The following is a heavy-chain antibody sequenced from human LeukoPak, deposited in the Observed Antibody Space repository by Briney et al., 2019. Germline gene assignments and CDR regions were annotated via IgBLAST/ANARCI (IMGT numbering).Heavy chain of an antibody. J-gene: IGHJ6*03. CDR3: ARTTEAHSWRTRYYDYYMDV. CDR2: IYYSGST. Sequence: SETLSLTCTVSGGSISSYYWSWFRQPPPKGLQWIGYIYYSGSTNYNPSLKSRVTISVDTSKNQFSLKLSSVTAADTAVYYCARTTEAHSWRTRYYDYYMDVWGKGTTVTVSS. CDR1: GGSISSYY. V-gene: IGHV4-59*01. D-gene: IGHD6-13*01.